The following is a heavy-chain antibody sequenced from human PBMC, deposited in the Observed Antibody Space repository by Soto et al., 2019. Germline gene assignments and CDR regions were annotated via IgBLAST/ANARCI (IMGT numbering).Heavy chain of an antibody. D-gene: IGHD7-27*01. CDR3: ATCQLGEYYYAMDI. J-gene: IGHJ6*02. V-gene: IGHV4-4*02. CDR1: GDSITTYKW. CDR2: IYDSGNT. Sequence: SETLSLTCGVSGDSITTYKWWTWVRQTPGKGLEWIGEIYDSGNTRYNPSLKSRVTISKDTSKNELSLKLNSVTVAGTAVYYCATCQLGEYYYAMDIWGQGTTVTVSS.